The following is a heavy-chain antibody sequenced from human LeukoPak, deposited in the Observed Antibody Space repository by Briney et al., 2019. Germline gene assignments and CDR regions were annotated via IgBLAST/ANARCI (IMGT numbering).Heavy chain of an antibody. CDR1: GFTFSSYA. Sequence: PGGSLRLSCAASGFTFSSYAMHWVRQAPGKGLEWVAVISYDGSNKYYADSVKGRFTISRDNSKNALYLQMNSLRAEDTAVYYCARDCLPQYYYGSGSYYNGFDYWGQGTLVTVSS. V-gene: IGHV3-30-3*01. CDR3: ARDCLPQYYYGSGSYYNGFDY. D-gene: IGHD3-10*01. J-gene: IGHJ4*02. CDR2: ISYDGSNK.